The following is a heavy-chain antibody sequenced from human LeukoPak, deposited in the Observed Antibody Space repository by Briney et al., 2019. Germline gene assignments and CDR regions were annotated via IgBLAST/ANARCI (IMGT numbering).Heavy chain of an antibody. V-gene: IGHV5-10-1*01. D-gene: IGHD4-11*01. CDR3: ARLAYGNDFDY. CDR2: IDPSDSYT. J-gene: IGHJ4*02. CDR1: GYSFTSCC. Sequence: GESLRISCKGSGYSFTSCCISWGRQMPGKGLEWMGRIDPSDSYTNFSPSFQGHVTISADKSISTAYLQWSSLKASDTAMYYCARLAYGNDFDYCGQGILVTVSS.